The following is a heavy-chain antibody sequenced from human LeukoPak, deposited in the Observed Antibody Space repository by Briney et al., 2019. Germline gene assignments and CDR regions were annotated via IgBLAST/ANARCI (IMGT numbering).Heavy chain of an antibody. Sequence: PGRSLRLSCAASGFTFSSYGMHRVRQAPGKGLEWVAVIWYDGSNKYYADSVKGRFTISRDNSKNTLYLQMNSLRAEDTAVYYCAKESLRYHSPNWFDPWGQGTLVTVSS. CDR2: IWYDGSNK. CDR1: GFTFSSYG. D-gene: IGHD3-9*01. CDR3: AKESLRYHSPNWFDP. V-gene: IGHV3-33*06. J-gene: IGHJ5*02.